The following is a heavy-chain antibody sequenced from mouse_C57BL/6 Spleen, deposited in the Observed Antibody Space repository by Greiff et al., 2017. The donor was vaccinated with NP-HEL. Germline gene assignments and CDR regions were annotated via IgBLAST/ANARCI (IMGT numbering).Heavy chain of an antibody. CDR2: IDPSDSET. CDR1: GYTFTSYW. J-gene: IGHJ2*01. D-gene: IGHD2-3*01. V-gene: IGHV1-52*01. Sequence: QVQLKQPGAELVRPGSSVKLSCKASGYTFTSYWMHWVKQRPIQGLEWIGHIDPSDSETHYNQKFKDKATLTVDKSSSTAYMQLSSLTSEDSAVYYWARDGYYYFDDWGQGTNLTVSS. CDR3: ARDGYYYFDD.